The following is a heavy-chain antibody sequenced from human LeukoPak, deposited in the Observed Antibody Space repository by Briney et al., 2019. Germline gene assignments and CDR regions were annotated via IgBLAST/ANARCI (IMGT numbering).Heavy chain of an antibody. D-gene: IGHD2-8*02. Sequence: GGSLRLSCAASGFTISSYAMSWVRQAPGKGLKWVSAISGSGGSTYYADSVKGRFTISRDNSKNTLYLQMNSLRAEDTAVYYCAKDPPPRSGGQGYCTEWGQGTLVTVSS. CDR3: AKDPPPRSGGQGYCTE. CDR1: GFTISSYA. CDR2: ISGSGGST. J-gene: IGHJ4*02. V-gene: IGHV3-23*01.